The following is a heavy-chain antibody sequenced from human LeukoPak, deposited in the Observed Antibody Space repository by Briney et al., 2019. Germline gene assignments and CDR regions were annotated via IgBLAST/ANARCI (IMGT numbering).Heavy chain of an antibody. CDR1: GFTFSDYW. V-gene: IGHV3-74*01. CDR3: GRDWWNFDY. D-gene: IGHD2-15*01. J-gene: IGHJ4*02. CDR2: IISDGTSI. Sequence: GGSLRLSCAPSGFTFSDYWMDWVRQAPAKGLVWVSRIISDGTSISYADSVKGRFTISIDNAKNTLYVQMNSLRAEDTAVYYCGRDWWNFDYWGQGTLVTVSS.